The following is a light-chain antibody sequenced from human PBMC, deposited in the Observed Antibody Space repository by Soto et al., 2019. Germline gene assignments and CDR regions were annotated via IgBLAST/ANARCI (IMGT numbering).Light chain of an antibody. CDR2: EVS. CDR3: SSYTSSSPCV. J-gene: IGLJ1*01. V-gene: IGLV2-14*01. Sequence: QSALTQPASVSGSPGQSITISCTGTSSDVGGYNYVSWYQQHPGKDPKLMIYEVSNRPSGVSNRFSGSKSGNTASLTISGLQAEDEADYYCSSYTSSSPCVFGTGTQLTVL. CDR1: SSDVGGYNY.